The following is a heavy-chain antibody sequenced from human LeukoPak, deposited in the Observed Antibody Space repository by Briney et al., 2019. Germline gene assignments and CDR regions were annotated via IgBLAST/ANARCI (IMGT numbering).Heavy chain of an antibody. Sequence: ASVKVSCKVSGNTFTGYFIHWVRQAPGKGLEWVSTISNSGVSTFYADPVKGRFTISRDNSKNTLYLHMNSLSAEDTAVYYCAKDSFSTRWGQGTLVTVSS. CDR3: AKDSFSTR. CDR2: ISNSGVST. V-gene: IGHV3-23*01. D-gene: IGHD2-2*01. CDR1: GNTFTGYF. J-gene: IGHJ4*02.